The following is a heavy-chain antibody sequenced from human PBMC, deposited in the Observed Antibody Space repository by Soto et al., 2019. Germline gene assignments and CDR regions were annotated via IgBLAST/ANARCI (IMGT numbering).Heavy chain of an antibody. CDR1: EFSFDDYA. J-gene: IGHJ4*02. CDR2: ITYAGVST. V-gene: IGHV3-23*01. CDR3: AKSSVWYPYFDS. Sequence: EAQLLEYGGDLVQPGGSLRLSCTASEFSFDDYAMSWVRQAPGKGLEWVSYITYAGVSTYYADSVKGRFTISRDNSRDTLFLQMNSLRAEDTAIYYCAKSSVWYPYFDSWGQGTLVTVSS. D-gene: IGHD6-13*01.